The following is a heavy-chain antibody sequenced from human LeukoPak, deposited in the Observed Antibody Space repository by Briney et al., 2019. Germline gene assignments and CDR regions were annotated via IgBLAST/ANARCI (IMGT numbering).Heavy chain of an antibody. V-gene: IGHV5-51*01. Sequence: GESLKISCKGSGYKFITSWIGWVRQMPGKGLEGVGIMYPGDLGTRYGPSFEGQVIISADQSINTAYLQWNSLEASDTAMYYCARRGNGRDAFDIWGQGTMVTVSS. J-gene: IGHJ3*02. CDR3: ARRGNGRDAFDI. CDR2: MYPGDLGT. D-gene: IGHD2-15*01. CDR1: GYKFITSW.